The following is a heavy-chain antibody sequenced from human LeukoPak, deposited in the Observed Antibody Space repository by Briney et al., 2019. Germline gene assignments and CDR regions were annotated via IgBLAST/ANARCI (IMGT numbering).Heavy chain of an antibody. D-gene: IGHD2-15*01. J-gene: IGHJ4*02. CDR2: IIPIFGTA. CDR3: ASTRQASYPRGYFDY. CDR1: GGTFSSYA. V-gene: IGHV1-69*05. Sequence: SVKVSCKASGGTFSSYAISWVRQAPGQGLEWMGGIIPIFGTANYAQKFQGRVTITTDESTSTAYMELSSLRSEDTAVYYCASTRQASYPRGYFDYWGREPWSPSPQ.